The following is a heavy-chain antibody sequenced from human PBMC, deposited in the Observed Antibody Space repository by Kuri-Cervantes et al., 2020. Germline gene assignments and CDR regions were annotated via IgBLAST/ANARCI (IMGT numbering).Heavy chain of an antibody. CDR2: SSAYNGNT. J-gene: IGHJ6*02. Sequence: APAKVSCKTSGYTFTSSGISWVRQAPGQELEWMGWSSAYNGNTTYAQKLQGRVTMTTDTTTSTAYKELRSLRSDDTAVYYCARDWKQLWFGELLTACYHYYVMDVWGQGTTVTVSS. CDR3: ARDWKQLWFGELLTACYHYYVMDV. CDR1: GYTFTSSG. V-gene: IGHV1-18*01. D-gene: IGHD3-10*01.